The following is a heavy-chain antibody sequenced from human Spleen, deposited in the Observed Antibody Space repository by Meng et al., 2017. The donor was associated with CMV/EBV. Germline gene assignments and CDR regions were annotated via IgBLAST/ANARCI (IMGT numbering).Heavy chain of an antibody. J-gene: IGHJ2*01. Sequence: GGSLRLSCAASGFTVSSNYMSWVRQAPGKGLEWVSVIYSGRTTYYADSVKGRFTISRDNAKNTLYLQMNSLRAEDTAVYYCTRVLLPYGSFWSGYSHWYFDLWGRGTLVTVSS. CDR3: TRVLLPYGSFWSGYSHWYFDL. CDR2: IYSGRTT. V-gene: IGHV3-53*01. D-gene: IGHD3-3*01. CDR1: GFTVSSNY.